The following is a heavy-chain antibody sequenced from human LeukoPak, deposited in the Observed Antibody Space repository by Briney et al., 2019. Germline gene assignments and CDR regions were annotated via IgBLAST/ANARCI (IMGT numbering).Heavy chain of an antibody. J-gene: IGHJ4*02. CDR1: GASVNDYY. Sequence: PSKTLSLTCTVSGASVNDYYWNWIRQPAGGGLEWIGRMYGSGSTNYNPSLKSRVTMSVDTSKSQFSLKLNSVTAADTAVYYCARGMRLFDYWGQGTLVTVSS. CDR2: MYGSGST. CDR3: ARGMRLFDY. V-gene: IGHV4-4*07.